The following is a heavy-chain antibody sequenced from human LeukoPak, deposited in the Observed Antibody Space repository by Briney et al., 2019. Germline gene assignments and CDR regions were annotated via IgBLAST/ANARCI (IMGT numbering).Heavy chain of an antibody. D-gene: IGHD6-6*01. V-gene: IGHV4-4*07. CDR1: GGSITSYY. Sequence: PSETLSLTCTASGGSITSYYWSYIRQPAGKGLEWIALIHTSGSTNYNPSLKSRVTLSVDTSKKQFSLKPSSVTATDTAIYYCAREFSGTTIAARVFHSWGQGTLVTVSS. CDR2: IHTSGST. J-gene: IGHJ4*02. CDR3: AREFSGTTIAARVFHS.